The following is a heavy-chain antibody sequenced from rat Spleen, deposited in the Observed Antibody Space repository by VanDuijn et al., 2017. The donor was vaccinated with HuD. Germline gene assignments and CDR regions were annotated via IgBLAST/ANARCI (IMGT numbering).Heavy chain of an antibody. CDR2: FSYDGRTT. J-gene: IGHJ2*01. Sequence: EVQLVESGGGLVQPGRSLKLSCAASGFTFSDYYMAWVRQAPTEGLEWVATFSYDGRTTYYRDSVKGRFTISRDNAKSTLYLQMDSLRSEDTATYYCARYFDYWGQGVMVTVSS. CDR1: GFTFSDYY. V-gene: IGHV5-7*01. CDR3: ARYFDY.